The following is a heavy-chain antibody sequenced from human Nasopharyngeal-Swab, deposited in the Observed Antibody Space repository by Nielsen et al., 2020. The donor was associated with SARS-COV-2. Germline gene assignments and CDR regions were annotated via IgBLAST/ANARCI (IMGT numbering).Heavy chain of an antibody. CDR2: IYHSGST. Sequence: PQTPSLTRAVSGGSISSSNWWSGVRQPPGKGLEWIGEIYHSGSTNYNPSLKSRVTISVDKSKNQFSLKLSSVTAADTAVYYCAGGEYSSSWYLDYWGQGTLVTVSS. CDR1: GGSISSSNW. D-gene: IGHD6-13*01. J-gene: IGHJ4*02. V-gene: IGHV4-4*03. CDR3: AGGEYSSSWYLDY.